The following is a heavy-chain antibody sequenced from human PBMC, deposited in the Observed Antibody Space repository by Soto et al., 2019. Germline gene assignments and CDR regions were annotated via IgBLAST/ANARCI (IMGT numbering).Heavy chain of an antibody. D-gene: IGHD4-4*01. V-gene: IGHV4-34*01. CDR2: INHSGST. J-gene: IGHJ4*02. Sequence: QGQLQQWGAGLLKPSETLSLTCAVYGGSFSGYYWSWIRQPPGKGLEWIGEINHSGSTNYNPSLKSRVTISVDTSKNQFSLKLSSVTAADTAVYYCANHDYSNFKFDYWGQGTLVTVSS. CDR3: ANHDYSNFKFDY. CDR1: GGSFSGYY.